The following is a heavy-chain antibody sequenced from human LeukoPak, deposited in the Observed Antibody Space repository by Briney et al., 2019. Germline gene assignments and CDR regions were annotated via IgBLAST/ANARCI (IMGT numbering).Heavy chain of an antibody. J-gene: IGHJ6*03. D-gene: IGHD6-19*01. Sequence: ASVKVSCKASGYTFTSYDIHWVRQATGQGLEWMGWMNPNSGITVYAQKFQGRVTITRNTSISTAYMELSSLRSEDTAVYYCARSEQFPYYMDVWGKGTTVTVSS. CDR3: ARSEQFPYYMDV. CDR1: GYTFTSYD. CDR2: MNPNSGIT. V-gene: IGHV1-8*03.